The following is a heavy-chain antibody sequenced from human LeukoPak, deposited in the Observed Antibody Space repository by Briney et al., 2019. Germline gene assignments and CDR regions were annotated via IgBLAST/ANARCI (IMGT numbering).Heavy chain of an antibody. CDR3: TRDLRMDYYYVDYYYYGMDV. CDR1: GFTLNSYW. J-gene: IGHJ6*02. CDR2: INSDGTSL. Sequence: GGSLRLSCAASGFTLNSYWMNWVRQAPGKGLVWVSRINSDGTSLTYADSVKGRFTVSRDNAKNTLYLQMNSLRAEDTAVYYCTRDLRMDYYYVDYYYYGMDVWGQGTTVTVSS. D-gene: IGHD3-10*02. V-gene: IGHV3-74*03.